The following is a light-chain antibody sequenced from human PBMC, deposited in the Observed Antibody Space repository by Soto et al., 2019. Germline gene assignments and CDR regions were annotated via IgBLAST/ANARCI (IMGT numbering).Light chain of an antibody. Sequence: DIPFTQSPSFLSASVGDSVTITSRASQGVNIFLAWFQQKPGKAPNLLISGASTWASGVPSRFSGSGSETEFTLTSSSLQPEDCAAYYCQQWNSYPLTFGQGTKVDIK. CDR2: GAS. J-gene: IGKJ2*01. CDR3: QQWNSYPLT. CDR1: QGVNIF. V-gene: IGKV1-9*01.